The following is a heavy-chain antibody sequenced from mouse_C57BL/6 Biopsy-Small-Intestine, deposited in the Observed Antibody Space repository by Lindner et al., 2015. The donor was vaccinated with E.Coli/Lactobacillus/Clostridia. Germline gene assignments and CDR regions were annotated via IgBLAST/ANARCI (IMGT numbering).Heavy chain of an antibody. V-gene: IGHV14-3*02. CDR2: IDPANGNT. CDR3: ARVLRRGVWFAH. D-gene: IGHD1-1*01. Sequence: VQLQESGAELVRPGASVKLSCTASGFNIKDDYMHWVKQRPEQGLEWIGRIDPANGNTKYVPKFQDKATITADTSSNTAYLQLSSLTSEDTAVYYCARVLRRGVWFAHWGQGTLVTVSA. J-gene: IGHJ3*01. CDR1: GFNIKDDY.